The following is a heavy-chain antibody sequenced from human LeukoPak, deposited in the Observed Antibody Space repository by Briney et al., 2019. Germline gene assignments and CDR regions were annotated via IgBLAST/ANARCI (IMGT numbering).Heavy chain of an antibody. J-gene: IGHJ4*02. CDR2: ISSSSSYI. V-gene: IGHV3-21*01. D-gene: IGHD4-17*01. CDR3: ASQYGDSTYYFDY. Sequence: GGSLRLSCAASGFTFSSYSMNWVLQAPGKGLEWVSSISSSSSYIYYADSVKGRFTISRDNAKNSLYLQMNSLRAEDTAVYYCASQYGDSTYYFDYWGQGTLVTVSS. CDR1: GFTFSSYS.